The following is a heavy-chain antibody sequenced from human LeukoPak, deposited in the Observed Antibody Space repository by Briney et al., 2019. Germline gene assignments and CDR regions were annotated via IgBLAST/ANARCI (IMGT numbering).Heavy chain of an antibody. CDR1: GGSISSSNW. D-gene: IGHD4-17*01. Sequence: PSETLSLTCAVSGGSISSSNWWSWVRQPPGKGLEWIGEIYHSGSTNYNPSLKSRVTISVDKSKNQFSLKLSSVTAADTAVYYCARRRHDYVLHYYYGMDVWGQGTTVTVSS. CDR2: IYHSGST. CDR3: ARRRHDYVLHYYYGMDV. V-gene: IGHV4-4*02. J-gene: IGHJ6*02.